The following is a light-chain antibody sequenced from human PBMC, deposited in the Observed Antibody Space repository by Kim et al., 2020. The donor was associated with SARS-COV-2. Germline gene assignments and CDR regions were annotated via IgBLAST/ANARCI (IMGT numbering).Light chain of an antibody. Sequence: PGERATLSCSTSQSVIRDCLAWYQQKPGQPPRLFIYGASNRATGISDRFTGSGSGTDFTLTINRLEPGDSAVYYCQQYDSSPLTFGGGTKVDIK. CDR2: GAS. J-gene: IGKJ4*01. V-gene: IGKV3-20*01. CDR3: QQYDSSPLT. CDR1: QSVIRDC.